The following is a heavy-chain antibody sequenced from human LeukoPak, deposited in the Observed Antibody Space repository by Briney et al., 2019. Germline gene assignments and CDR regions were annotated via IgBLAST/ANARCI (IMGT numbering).Heavy chain of an antibody. D-gene: IGHD2-2*01. Sequence: ASVKVSCKASGYAFTSYDINWVRQATGQGLEWMGWMRPNSGNTGYAQKFQGRVTMTRNTSISTAYMELSSLRSEDTAVYYCARAPFCSSTSCFYWFDPWGQGTLVTVSS. CDR2: MRPNSGNT. CDR1: GYAFTSYD. J-gene: IGHJ5*02. V-gene: IGHV1-8*01. CDR3: ARAPFCSSTSCFYWFDP.